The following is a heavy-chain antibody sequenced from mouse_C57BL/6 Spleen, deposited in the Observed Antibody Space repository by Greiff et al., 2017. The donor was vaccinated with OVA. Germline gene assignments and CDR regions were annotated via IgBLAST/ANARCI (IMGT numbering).Heavy chain of an antibody. Sequence: QVQLQQPGAELVKPGASVKLSCKASGYTFTSYWMHWVKQRPGRGLEWIGRIDPNSGGTKYNEKFKSKATLPVDKPSSTAYMQLSILTSEDSAVYYGAREEGGDYEYCDVWGTGTTVTVSS. V-gene: IGHV1-72*01. CDR2: IDPNSGGT. J-gene: IGHJ1*03. D-gene: IGHD2-4*01. CDR1: GYTFTSYW. CDR3: AREEGGDYEYCDV.